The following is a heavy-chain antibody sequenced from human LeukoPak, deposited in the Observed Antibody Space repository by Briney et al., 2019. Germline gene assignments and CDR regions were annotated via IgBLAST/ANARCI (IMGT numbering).Heavy chain of an antibody. J-gene: IGHJ4*02. Sequence: GGSLRLSCAASGFTFSSYSMNWVRQARGKGLEWVSYISTSSSTIYYADAVKGRFTISTDNAKNSLSLQMSSLRDEDTAVYYCARGGEGLVLVPPHFDYWGQGTLVTVSS. CDR1: GFTFSSYS. V-gene: IGHV3-48*02. CDR3: ARGGEGLVLVPPHFDY. D-gene: IGHD2-2*01. CDR2: ISTSSSTI.